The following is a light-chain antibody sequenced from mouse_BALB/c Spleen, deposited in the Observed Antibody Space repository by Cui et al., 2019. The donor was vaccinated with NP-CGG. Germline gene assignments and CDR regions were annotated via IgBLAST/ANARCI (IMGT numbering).Light chain of an antibody. CDR3: ALWYSNHWV. V-gene: IGLV1*01. J-gene: IGLJ1*01. CDR2: GTN. CDR1: TGAVTTSNY. Sequence: QAVVTQESALTTSPGETVTLTCRSSTGAVTTSNYANWVQEKPGHLCTGLIGGTNNRVPGVPARFSGSLIGDKAALTITGAQTEDEAIYFCALWYSNHWVFGGGTKLTVL.